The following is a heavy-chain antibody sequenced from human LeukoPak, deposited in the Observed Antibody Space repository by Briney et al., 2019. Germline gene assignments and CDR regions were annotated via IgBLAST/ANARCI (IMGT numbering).Heavy chain of an antibody. CDR1: GITFSSYS. CDR2: ISSSSSYI. D-gene: IGHD3-22*01. Sequence: PGGSLRLSCAASGITFSSYSMNWVRQAPGKGLEWVSSISSSSSYIYYADSVKGRFTISRDNAKNSLYLQMNSLRAEDTAVYYCARGRFRTMIVVADDYWGQGTLVTVSS. V-gene: IGHV3-21*01. J-gene: IGHJ4*02. CDR3: ARGRFRTMIVVADDY.